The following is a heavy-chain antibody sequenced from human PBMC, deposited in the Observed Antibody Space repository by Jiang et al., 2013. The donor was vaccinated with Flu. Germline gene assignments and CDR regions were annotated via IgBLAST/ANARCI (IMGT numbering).Heavy chain of an antibody. CDR1: GDSVSSNSAA. J-gene: IGHJ6*03. V-gene: IGHV6-1*01. Sequence: SQTLSLTCAISGDSVSSNSAAWNWIRQSPSRGLEWLGRTYYRSKWYNDYAVSVKSRITINPDTSKNQFSLQLNSVTPEDTAVYYCARARETDDVYYYYYMDVWGKGTTVTVSS. CDR3: ARARETDDVYYYYYMDV. D-gene: IGHD1-1*01. CDR2: TYYRSKWYN.